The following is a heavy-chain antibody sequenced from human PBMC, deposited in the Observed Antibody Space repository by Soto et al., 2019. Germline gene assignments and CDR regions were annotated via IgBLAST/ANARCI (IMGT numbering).Heavy chain of an antibody. CDR2: ISAYNGNT. CDR3: AILCRYGDNGEMGY. CDR1: GYTFTNYG. J-gene: IGHJ4*02. D-gene: IGHD4-17*01. V-gene: IGHV1-18*01. Sequence: QGQLVQSGAEVKKPGASVKVSCKASGYTFTNYGINWVRQAPGQGLERMGWISAYNGNTNYAHKLQGRVTRTTDTSTSTAYMGLRSLRSDGTAVYYCAILCRYGDNGEMGYWGQGALVTVSS.